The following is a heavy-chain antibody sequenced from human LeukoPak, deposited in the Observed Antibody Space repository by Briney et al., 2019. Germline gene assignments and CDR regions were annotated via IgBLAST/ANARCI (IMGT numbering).Heavy chain of an antibody. Sequence: PGGSLRLSCGASGFIFTRYVMNWVRQSPGKGLEWVSGISGSGLSTFYADSVKGRFTISRDNSKNTLYLQMNSLRAGDTAVYYCKEVDFWGQGTLVTVSS. V-gene: IGHV3-23*01. CDR3: KEVDF. CDR2: ISGSGLST. J-gene: IGHJ4*02. CDR1: GFIFTRYV.